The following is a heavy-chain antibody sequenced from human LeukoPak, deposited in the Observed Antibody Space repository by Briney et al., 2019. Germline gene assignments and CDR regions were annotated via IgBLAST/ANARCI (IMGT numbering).Heavy chain of an antibody. V-gene: IGHV1-18*01. CDR1: GYTFTTYG. CDR2: ISTYNGNT. D-gene: IGHD4-17*01. Sequence: ASVKVSCKASGYTFTTYGITWVRQAPGQGLEWLGWISTYNGNTNYAQKFQGRVTLTTDTSASIAYLELRSLRSDDTALYYCARAHPLDYGDYVGGDYWGQGTLVTVSS. CDR3: ARAHPLDYGDYVGGDY. J-gene: IGHJ4*02.